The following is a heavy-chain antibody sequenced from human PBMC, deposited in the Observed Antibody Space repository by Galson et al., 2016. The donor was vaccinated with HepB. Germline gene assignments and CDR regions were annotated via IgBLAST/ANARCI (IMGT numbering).Heavy chain of an antibody. CDR3: AGGRPIHASPDYYDNLDLYYFDS. Sequence: SLRLSCAVSGFTFSDYWMGWVRQSPGKGLEWVATMKQDGSQETYGDSLRGRFKISRDNTKNSLYLQMNSLRAGDTAVYYCAGGRPIHASPDYYDNLDLYYFDSWGQGALVTVSS. D-gene: IGHD3-22*01. V-gene: IGHV3-7*01. CDR1: GFTFSDYW. J-gene: IGHJ4*02. CDR2: MKQDGSQE.